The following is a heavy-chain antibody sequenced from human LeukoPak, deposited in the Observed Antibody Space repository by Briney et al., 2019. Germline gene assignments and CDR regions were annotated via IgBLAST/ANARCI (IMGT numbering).Heavy chain of an antibody. Sequence: EASVKVSCKASGYTFTSYGISWVRQAPGQGLEWMGWISAYNGNTNYAQKLQGRVTMTTDTSTSTACMELRSLRSDDTAVYYCARVGVGALNWFDPWGQGTLVTVSS. CDR1: GYTFTSYG. J-gene: IGHJ5*02. CDR2: ISAYNGNT. V-gene: IGHV1-18*01. CDR3: ARVGVGALNWFDP. D-gene: IGHD1-26*01.